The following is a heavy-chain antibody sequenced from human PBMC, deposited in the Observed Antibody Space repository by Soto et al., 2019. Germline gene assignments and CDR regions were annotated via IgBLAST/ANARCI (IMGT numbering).Heavy chain of an antibody. J-gene: IGHJ6*02. CDR1: GFTFNTYT. Sequence: EVLLVESGGGLVKPGGSLRLSCAASGFTFNTYTINWVRQAPGKGLEWVSSISSRSVYIYYADSVKGRFTISRDDARNSLYLQMNSLRAEDTAVYYCAREEVSRPNTYHGLDVWGQGTTVTVSS. CDR3: AREEVSRPNTYHGLDV. CDR2: ISSRSVYI. V-gene: IGHV3-21*01.